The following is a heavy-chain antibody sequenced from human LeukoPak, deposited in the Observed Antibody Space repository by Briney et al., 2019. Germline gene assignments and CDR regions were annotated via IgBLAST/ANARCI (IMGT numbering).Heavy chain of an antibody. Sequence: ASVKVSCKASGYTFTKYGISWVRQAPGQGPEWMGWISAKNGNTNYAQKFQGRVTMTTDTSTSTAYLDLNSLRCDDSAVYYCARDRALYSSSPRSDMGYYYYMDVWGKGTTVTVSS. CDR2: ISAKNGNT. V-gene: IGHV1-18*01. D-gene: IGHD6-6*01. CDR1: GYTFTKYG. J-gene: IGHJ6*03. CDR3: ARDRALYSSSPRSDMGYYYYMDV.